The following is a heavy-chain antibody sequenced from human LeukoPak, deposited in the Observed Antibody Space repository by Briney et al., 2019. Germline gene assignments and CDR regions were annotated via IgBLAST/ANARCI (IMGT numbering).Heavy chain of an antibody. CDR1: GFSLRTTEVG. Sequence: SGPTLVNPTQTLTLTCTFSGFSLRTTEVGLGWIRQPPGKALEWLALIYWDDDKRYSPSLTSRLTITKDTSKNQVVLTMTNIGPVDSATYYCAHRLGYSDSSAFDYWGQGTLVTVSS. D-gene: IGHD3-22*01. V-gene: IGHV2-5*02. J-gene: IGHJ4*02. CDR2: IYWDDDK. CDR3: AHRLGYSDSSAFDY.